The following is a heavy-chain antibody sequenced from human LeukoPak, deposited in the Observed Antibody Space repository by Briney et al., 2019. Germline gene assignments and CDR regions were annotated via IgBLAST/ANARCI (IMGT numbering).Heavy chain of an antibody. Sequence: GGSLRLSCAPSGLTFSAYAMSWVRQAPGKGLEWVTSITGYGDRTYYADSVKGRFTISRDNSKNTLYLQMNSLRAEDTAVYYCAKDRSWIIDAWFDYWGQGTRVTVSS. D-gene: IGHD1-1*01. CDR1: GLTFSAYA. CDR3: AKDRSWIIDAWFDY. V-gene: IGHV3-23*01. CDR2: ITGYGDRT. J-gene: IGHJ4*02.